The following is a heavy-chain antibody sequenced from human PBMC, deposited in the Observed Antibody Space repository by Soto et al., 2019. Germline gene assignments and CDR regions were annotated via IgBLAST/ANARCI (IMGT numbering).Heavy chain of an antibody. CDR2: ISSSGSTI. V-gene: IGHV3-48*03. CDR1: GFTFSSYE. J-gene: IGHJ5*02. Sequence: PGGSLRLSCAASGFTFSSYEMNWVRQAPGKGLEWVSYISSSGSTIYYADSVKGRFTISRDNAKNSLYLQMNSLRAEDTAVYYCARAKKYYYDSSGGWFDPWGQGTLVTVSS. CDR3: ARAKKYYYDSSGGWFDP. D-gene: IGHD3-22*01.